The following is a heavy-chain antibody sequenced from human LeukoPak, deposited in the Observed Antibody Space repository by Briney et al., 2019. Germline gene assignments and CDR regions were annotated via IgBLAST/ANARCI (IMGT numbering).Heavy chain of an antibody. CDR3: AQRGVVIRVILVGFHKEAYYFDS. V-gene: IGHV3-23*01. CDR1: GFTFSSYA. CDR2: ISGSGGST. D-gene: IGHD3-22*01. J-gene: IGHJ4*02. Sequence: GGSLRLSCAASGFTFSSYAMSWVRQAPGKGLEWVSAISGSGGSTNYADSVKGRFTISRDNPRNTLYLQMNSLRADDTAVYFCAQRGVVIRVILVGFHKEAYYFDSWGQGALVTVSS.